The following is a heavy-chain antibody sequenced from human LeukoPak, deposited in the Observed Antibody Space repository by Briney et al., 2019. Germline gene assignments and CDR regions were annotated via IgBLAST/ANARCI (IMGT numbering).Heavy chain of an antibody. Sequence: ASVKVSCKASGYTFTSYYMHWVRQAPGQGLEWMGIINPSGGSTSYAQKFQGRVTMTRDTSTSTVYMELSSLRSEDTAVYYCARGVGSSGWLLYHGMDVWGQGTTVTVSS. CDR2: INPSGGST. CDR3: ARGVGSSGWLLYHGMDV. CDR1: GYTFTSYY. J-gene: IGHJ6*02. V-gene: IGHV1-46*01. D-gene: IGHD6-19*01.